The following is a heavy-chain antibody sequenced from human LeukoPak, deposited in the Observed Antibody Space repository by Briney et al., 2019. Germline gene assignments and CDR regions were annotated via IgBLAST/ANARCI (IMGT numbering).Heavy chain of an antibody. CDR3: ARSAHCSGGSCYSPFDY. CDR2: INSDGSST. J-gene: IGHJ4*02. D-gene: IGHD2-15*01. Sequence: PGGSLRLSCAASGFTFSSYWMHWVRQAPGKGLVWVSRINSDGSSTSYADSVKGQFTISRDNAKNTLYLQMNSLRAEDTAVYYCARSAHCSGGSCYSPFDYWGQGTLVTVSS. V-gene: IGHV3-74*01. CDR1: GFTFSSYW.